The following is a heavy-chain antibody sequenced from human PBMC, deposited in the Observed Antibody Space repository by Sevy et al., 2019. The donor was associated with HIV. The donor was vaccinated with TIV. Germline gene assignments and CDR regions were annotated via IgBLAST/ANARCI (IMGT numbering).Heavy chain of an antibody. CDR3: ATEQERTGPTPIEY. V-gene: IGHV3-74*01. Sequence: GGSLRLSCAASGFTFSSTWMHWIRQVSGKGLEWVSRIATDPRDIIYAVSVRGRFTISRDNAKNTLSLQINDLRAEDTGVYYCATEQERTGPTPIEYWGQGTLVTVSS. CDR1: GFTFSSTW. CDR2: IATDPRDI. D-gene: IGHD1-1*01. J-gene: IGHJ4*02.